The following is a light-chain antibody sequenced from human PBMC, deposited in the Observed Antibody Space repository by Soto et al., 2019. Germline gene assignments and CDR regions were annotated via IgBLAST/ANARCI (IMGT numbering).Light chain of an antibody. CDR2: AAS. CDR3: QQTYSNSLYT. CDR1: ESTSSY. J-gene: IGKJ2*01. Sequence: DIQMTQYPSSLSASVGDRVTITCRASESTSSYLNWYQQRPGKAPKLVIYAASSLQSGVPSRFSGSGSGTDFTLTISNLQPEDLATYFCQQTYSNSLYTFGQGTTLDIK. V-gene: IGKV1-39*01.